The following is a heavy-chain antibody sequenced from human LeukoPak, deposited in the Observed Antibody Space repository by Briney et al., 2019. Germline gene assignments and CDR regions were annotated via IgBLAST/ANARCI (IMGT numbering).Heavy chain of an antibody. Sequence: MPSETLSLTCTVSGGSISSYYWSWIRQPPGKGLEWIGYIYYSGSTNYNPSLKSRVTISVDTSKNQFSLKLSSVTAADTAVYYCASLTPNNYAWGQGTLVTVSS. CDR3: ASLTPNNYA. V-gene: IGHV4-59*01. D-gene: IGHD4-11*01. CDR1: GGSISSYY. J-gene: IGHJ5*02. CDR2: IYYSGST.